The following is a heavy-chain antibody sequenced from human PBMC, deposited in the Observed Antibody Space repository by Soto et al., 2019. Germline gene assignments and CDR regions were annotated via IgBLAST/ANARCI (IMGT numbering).Heavy chain of an antibody. CDR3: ARVGRHYYYYYMDV. Sequence: GPLRLSWAAAGFTFVDLCMSWVRQAPGKGLEWVSNMKGDGSEIYYVDSVRGRFTISRDNAKNSLYLQMNSLGAEDTAVYYCARVGRHYYYYYMDVWGKGTTVTVSS. CDR2: MKGDGSEI. CDR1: GFTFVDLC. V-gene: IGHV3-7*03. J-gene: IGHJ6*03.